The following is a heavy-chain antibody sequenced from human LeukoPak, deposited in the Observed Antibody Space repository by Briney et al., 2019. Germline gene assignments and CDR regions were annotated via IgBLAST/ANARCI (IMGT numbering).Heavy chain of an antibody. J-gene: IGHJ2*01. CDR1: GYTFTSYA. D-gene: IGHD6-13*01. CDR3: ARMAESGTWYFDL. Sequence: ASVKVSCKASGYTFTSYAMNWVRQAPGQGLEWMGIINPNSGSTTYSQKLQGRVTMTRDTSTSTVYMELSSLRSEDTAVYYCARMAESGTWYFDLWGRGTLVTVSS. V-gene: IGHV1-46*01. CDR2: INPNSGST.